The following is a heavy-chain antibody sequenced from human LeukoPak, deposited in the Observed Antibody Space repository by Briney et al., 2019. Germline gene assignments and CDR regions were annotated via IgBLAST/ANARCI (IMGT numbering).Heavy chain of an antibody. V-gene: IGHV3-30*18. CDR2: ISYDGSNK. Sequence: GSLRLSCAASGFTFSSNGMYWVRQAPGKGLEWVAVISYDGSNKYYADSVKGRFTISRDNSKNTLYLQMNSLRAEDTAVYYCAKEGYDSSGGYFDYWGQGTLVTVSS. D-gene: IGHD3-22*01. CDR3: AKEGYDSSGGYFDY. CDR1: GFTFSSNG. J-gene: IGHJ4*02.